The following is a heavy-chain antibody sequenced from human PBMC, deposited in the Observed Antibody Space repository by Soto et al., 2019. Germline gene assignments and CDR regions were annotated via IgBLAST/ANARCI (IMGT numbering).Heavy chain of an antibody. D-gene: IGHD6-13*01. Sequence: EVQLLESGGGLVQPGGSLRLSCVDSGFTFSSYAMTWVRQAPGKGLEWVSSISDTGSHTYYADSVKGRCTISRDSSKNTLYLQMNSLRVANTAVYYCGKNTYTASWYFWGQGTLVTVSS. CDR3: GKNTYTASWYF. CDR2: ISDTGSHT. CDR1: GFTFSSYA. V-gene: IGHV3-23*01. J-gene: IGHJ4*02.